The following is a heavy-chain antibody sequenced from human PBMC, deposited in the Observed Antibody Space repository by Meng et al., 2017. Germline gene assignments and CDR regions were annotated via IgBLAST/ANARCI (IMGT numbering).Heavy chain of an antibody. Sequence: QIQLQQSGPGLVQPSQTLSLICAISGDSVSSNSAAWNWIRQSPSRGLEWLGRAYYRSKWYHDYAESVKSRISIDPDTSKNQFSLQLRSVTPEDSAVYYCARGSYSFDSWGQRTLVTASS. J-gene: IGHJ4*02. D-gene: IGHD1-26*01. CDR2: AYYRSKWYH. CDR1: GDSVSSNSAA. V-gene: IGHV6-1*01. CDR3: ARGSYSFDS.